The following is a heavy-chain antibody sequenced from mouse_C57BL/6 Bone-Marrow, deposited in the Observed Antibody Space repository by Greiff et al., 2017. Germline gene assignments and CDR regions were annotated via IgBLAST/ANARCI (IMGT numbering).Heavy chain of an antibody. CDR3: ARSYYDYDLAWFAY. CDR2: IDPEDGEP. D-gene: IGHD2-4*01. V-gene: IGHV14-2*01. Sequence: VQLQQSGAELVKPGASVKLSCTASGFNIKDYYMHWVKQRTEQGLEWIGRIDPEDGEPTYAQKFQGKATITADTSSNTAYLQLSSLTSEDTAVYYCARSYYDYDLAWFAYWGQGTLVTVSA. CDR1: GFNIKDYY. J-gene: IGHJ3*01.